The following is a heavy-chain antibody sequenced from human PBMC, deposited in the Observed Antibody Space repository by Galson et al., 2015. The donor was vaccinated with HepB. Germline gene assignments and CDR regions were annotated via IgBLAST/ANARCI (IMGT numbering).Heavy chain of an antibody. CDR1: GGTFSSYA. J-gene: IGHJ4*02. V-gene: IGHV1-69*04. CDR3: AARYSSGWPPFDY. Sequence: SVKVSCKASGGTFSSYAISWVRQAPGQGLEWMGRIIPILGIANYAQKFQGRVTITADQSTSTAYMELSSLRSEDTAVYYCAARYSSGWPPFDYWGQGTLVTVSS. D-gene: IGHD6-19*01. CDR2: IIPILGIA.